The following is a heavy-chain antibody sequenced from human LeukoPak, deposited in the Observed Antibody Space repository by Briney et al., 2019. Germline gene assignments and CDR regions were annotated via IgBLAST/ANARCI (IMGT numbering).Heavy chain of an antibody. CDR2: IYSGGST. V-gene: IGHV3-53*01. J-gene: IGHJ4*02. D-gene: IGHD3-22*01. Sequence: GGSLRLSCAASVFTASSNYMSCVREARGQAREGGSVIYSGGSTYYADSVTGPFTISRDNSKNTLYLQMNSLRAEDTAVYYCARDSHYDSSGYYDYWGQGTLVTVSS. CDR1: VFTASSNY. CDR3: ARDSHYDSSGYYDY.